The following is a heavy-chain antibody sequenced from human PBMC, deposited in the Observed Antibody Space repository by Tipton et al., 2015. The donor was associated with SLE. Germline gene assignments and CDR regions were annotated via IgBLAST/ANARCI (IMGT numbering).Heavy chain of an antibody. CDR3: ARGGTGYWFDP. D-gene: IGHD3/OR15-3a*01. CDR2: INHSGST. J-gene: IGHJ5*02. CDR1: GGSFSGYY. Sequence: TLSLTCAVYGGSFSGYYWSWIRQTPGKGLEWVGEINHSGSTNYNPSLKSRVTITVHTSKNQFSLKLSSATAADTAVYYCARGGTGYWFDPWGQGTLVTVSS. V-gene: IGHV4-34*01.